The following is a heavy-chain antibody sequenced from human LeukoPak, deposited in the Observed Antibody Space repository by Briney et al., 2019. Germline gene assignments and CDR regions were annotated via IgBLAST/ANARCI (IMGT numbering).Heavy chain of an antibody. Sequence: ASVKVSCTASGYTFTGYYMHWVRQAPGQGLEWMGWINPNSGGTNYAQKFQGRVTMTRDTSISTAYMELSRLRSDDTAVYYCASDIAAAGPNPYYYYGMDVWGQGTTVTVSS. V-gene: IGHV1-2*02. D-gene: IGHD6-13*01. CDR2: INPNSGGT. CDR1: GYTFTGYY. J-gene: IGHJ6*02. CDR3: ASDIAAAGPNPYYYYGMDV.